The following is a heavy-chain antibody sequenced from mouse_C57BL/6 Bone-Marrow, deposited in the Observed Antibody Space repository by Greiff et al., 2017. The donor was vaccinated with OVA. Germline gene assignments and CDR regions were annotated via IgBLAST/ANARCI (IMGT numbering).Heavy chain of an antibody. V-gene: IGHV1-52*01. CDR2: IDPSDSET. D-gene: IGHD1-1*01. J-gene: IGHJ2*01. Sequence: QVQLQQPGAELVRPGSSVKLSCKASGYTFTSYWMHWVKQRPIQGLEWIGNIDPSDSETHYNQKFKDKATLTVDKSSSTAYMQLSSLTSEDSAVYYCARGIDYGSSYKDFDYWGQGTTLTVSS. CDR3: ARGIDYGSSYKDFDY. CDR1: GYTFTSYW.